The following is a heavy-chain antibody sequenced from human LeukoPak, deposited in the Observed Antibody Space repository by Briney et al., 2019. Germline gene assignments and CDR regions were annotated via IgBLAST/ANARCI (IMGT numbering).Heavy chain of an antibody. D-gene: IGHD5-12*01. CDR1: GFTFSSYA. J-gene: IGHJ4*02. V-gene: IGHV3-23*01. CDR2: ISGSGGST. Sequence: GGSLRLSCAASGFTFSSYAMSWVRQAPGKGLKWVSAISGSGGSTYYADSVKGRFTISRDNSKNTLYLQMNSLRAEDTAVYYCAKDPRAPGIRLYYFDYWGQGTLVTVSS. CDR3: AKDPRAPGIRLYYFDY.